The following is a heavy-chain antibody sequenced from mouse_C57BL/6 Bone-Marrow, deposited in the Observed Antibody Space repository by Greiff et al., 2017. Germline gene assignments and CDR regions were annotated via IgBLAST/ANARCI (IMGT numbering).Heavy chain of an antibody. CDR2: LDPSASYT. V-gene: IGHV1-59*01. CDR1: GYTFTSYW. CDR3: ARQLRVYLDY. D-gene: IGHD3-2*02. Sequence: QVQLQQPGAELVRPGTSVKLSCKASGYTFTSYWMHWVKQRPGQGLEWIGALDPSASYTNYTQKFKGKATLTVDTSSSTAYMQLSSLTSEDSAVYYCARQLRVYLDYWGQGTTLTGSS. J-gene: IGHJ2*01.